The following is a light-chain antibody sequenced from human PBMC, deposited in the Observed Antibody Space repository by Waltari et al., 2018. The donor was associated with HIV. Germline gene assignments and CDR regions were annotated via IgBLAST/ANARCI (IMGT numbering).Light chain of an antibody. Sequence: QSALTQPRSVSGSPGPSVTIPCTGTSSDVGVYNYVSWDQQHPGKAPKLMIYDVSKRPSGVPDRFSGSKSGNTASLTISGLQAEDEADYYCCSYAGSYTYVFGTGTKVTVL. CDR2: DVS. V-gene: IGLV2-11*01. J-gene: IGLJ1*01. CDR3: CSYAGSYTYV. CDR1: SSDVGVYNY.